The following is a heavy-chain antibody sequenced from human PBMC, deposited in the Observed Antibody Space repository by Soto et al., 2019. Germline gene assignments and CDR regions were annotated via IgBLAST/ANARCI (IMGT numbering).Heavy chain of an antibody. CDR1: RYTFTNYA. J-gene: IGHJ4*02. CDR3: ARGYGDY. V-gene: IGHV1-3*01. D-gene: IGHD6-25*01. Sequence: QVQLVQSGAEVKKPGASVKVSCKTSRYTFTNYAIHWVRQAPGQRLEWMGWINAGNGNTKYSQNFQGRVTITRDTSASTAYMELSSLSSEDTAVYYCARGYGDYWGQGSLVTVPS. CDR2: INAGNGNT.